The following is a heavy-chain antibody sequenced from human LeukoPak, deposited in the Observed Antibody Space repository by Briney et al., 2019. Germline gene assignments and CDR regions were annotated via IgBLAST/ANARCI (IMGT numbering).Heavy chain of an antibody. CDR1: GFTFDDYA. V-gene: IGHV3-9*01. D-gene: IGHD3-16*02. CDR3: AKAVYDYVWGSYLDS. J-gene: IGHJ5*01. CDR2: ISWNSGSI. Sequence: GRSLRLSCAASGFTFDDYAMHWVRHAPGKGLEWVSGISWNSGSIGYADSVKGRFTISRDNAKNSLYLQMNSLRAEDTALYYCAKAVYDYVWGSYLDSWGQGTLVTVSS.